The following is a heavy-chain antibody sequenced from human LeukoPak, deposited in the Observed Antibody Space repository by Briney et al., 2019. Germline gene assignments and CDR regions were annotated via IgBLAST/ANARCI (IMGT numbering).Heavy chain of an antibody. CDR2: IYTGGST. D-gene: IGHD3-10*01. V-gene: IGHV3-53*05. J-gene: IGHJ6*02. CDR3: AKASLHFGELRYGMDV. Sequence: PGGSLRLSCAASGFTVSSNYMSWVRQAPGKGLEWVSVIYTGGSTYYADSVKGRFTISRDNAKNSLYLQMNSLRVEDTALYYCAKASLHFGELRYGMDVWGQGTTVTVSS. CDR1: GFTVSSNY.